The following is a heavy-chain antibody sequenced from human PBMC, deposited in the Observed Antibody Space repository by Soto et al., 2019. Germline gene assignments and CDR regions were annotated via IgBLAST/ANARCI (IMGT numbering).Heavy chain of an antibody. V-gene: IGHV6-1*01. CDR1: GDSVSSNSAA. J-gene: IGHJ6*02. D-gene: IGHD6-19*01. Sequence: SQTLLLTCAISGDSVSSNSAAWNWLRQSPSRGLEWLGRTYYRSKWYNDYAVSVKSRITINPDTSKNQFSLQLNSVTPEGTAVYYCARDSSNIAVAADYYYGMDVWGQGTTVTVSS. CDR2: TYYRSKWYN. CDR3: ARDSSNIAVAADYYYGMDV.